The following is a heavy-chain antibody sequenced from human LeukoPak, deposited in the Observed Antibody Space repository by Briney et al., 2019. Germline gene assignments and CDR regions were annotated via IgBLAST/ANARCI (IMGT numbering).Heavy chain of an antibody. CDR1: GFTFSSYS. V-gene: IGHV3-21*01. J-gene: IGHJ5*02. Sequence: GGSLRLSCAASGFTFSSYSMNWVRQAPGKGLEWVSSISSSSSYIYYADPVKGRFTISRDNAKNSLYLQMNSLRAEDTAVYYCARRARGNWFDPWGQGTLVTVSS. CDR3: ARRARGNWFDP. CDR2: ISSSSSYI.